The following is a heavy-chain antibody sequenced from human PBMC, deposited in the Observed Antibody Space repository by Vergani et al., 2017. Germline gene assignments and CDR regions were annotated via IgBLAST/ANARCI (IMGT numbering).Heavy chain of an antibody. J-gene: IGHJ3*01. CDR1: GFTFDNYA. D-gene: IGHD2-15*01. CDR3: AKAYLRLRGAFDL. Sequence: EGQLVESGGGLVKPGGSLTLSCAASGFTFDNYAMTWVRQAPGKGLQLVSGISGSGSSKFYADSVKGRFTISRDNSKNTVDLQMNSLRAEDTAVYYCAKAYLRLRGAFDLWGQGTRVTVSS. V-gene: IGHV3-23*04. CDR2: ISGSGSSK.